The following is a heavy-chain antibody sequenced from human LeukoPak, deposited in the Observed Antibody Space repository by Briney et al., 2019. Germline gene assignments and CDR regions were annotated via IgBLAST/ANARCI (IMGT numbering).Heavy chain of an antibody. CDR3: ARMGGYSGYATH. J-gene: IGHJ4*02. V-gene: IGHV4-59*08. Sequence: SETLSLTCTVSGDSLSSHYWSWIRQPPGKGPEWIGYIYGSGSTHYDPSLRSRVTISEDTSKNQFSLKLSSVTAADTAVYYCARMGGYSGYATHWGQGTLVTVSS. CDR1: GDSLSSHY. D-gene: IGHD5-12*01. CDR2: IYGSGST.